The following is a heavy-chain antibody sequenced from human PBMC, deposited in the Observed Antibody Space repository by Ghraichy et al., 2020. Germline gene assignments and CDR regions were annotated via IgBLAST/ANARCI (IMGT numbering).Heavy chain of an antibody. CDR2: IIPIFGTA. V-gene: IGHV1-69*13. Sequence: SVKVSCKASGRTFSRYAISWVRQAPGQGLEWMGGIIPIFGTANYAQKFQGRVTITADESTSTAYMELSSLRSEDTAVYYCARVLGGTDTAMVDSYYYGMDVWGQGTTVTVSS. CDR3: ARVLGGTDTAMVDSYYYGMDV. D-gene: IGHD5-18*01. J-gene: IGHJ6*02. CDR1: GRTFSRYA.